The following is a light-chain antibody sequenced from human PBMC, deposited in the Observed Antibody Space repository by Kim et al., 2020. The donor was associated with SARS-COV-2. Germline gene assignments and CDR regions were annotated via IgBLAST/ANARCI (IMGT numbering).Light chain of an antibody. Sequence: PGQCITLSCTGTRRDVGSYNFVSWYQQHPGKAPKLMIYEVSERPSGVSNRFSGSKSGNTASLTISGLQAEDEADYSCCSYAGSLWVFGGGTQLTVL. CDR3: CSYAGSLWV. CDR2: EVS. V-gene: IGLV2-23*02. CDR1: RRDVGSYNF. J-gene: IGLJ3*02.